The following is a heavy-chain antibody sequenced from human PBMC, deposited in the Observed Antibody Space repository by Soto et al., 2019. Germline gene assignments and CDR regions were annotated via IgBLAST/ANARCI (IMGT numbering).Heavy chain of an antibody. J-gene: IGHJ5*02. D-gene: IGHD4-4*01. CDR2: IRTKGNSYAT. Sequence: GGSLRLSCAASGFTFSGSSMHWVRQASGKGLEWVGLIRTKGNSYATTYVASVKGRFTISRDDSKNTAYLQMNSLKTEDTAVYYCTREYSNSFYWFDPWGQGTLVTVSS. V-gene: IGHV3-73*01. CDR3: TREYSNSFYWFDP. CDR1: GFTFSGSS.